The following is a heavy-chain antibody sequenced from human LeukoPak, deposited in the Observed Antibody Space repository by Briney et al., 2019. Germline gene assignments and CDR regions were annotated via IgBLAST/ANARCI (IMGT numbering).Heavy chain of an antibody. V-gene: IGHV3-30*18. CDR1: GFTFSTYG. Sequence: GSLRLSCAASGFTFSTYGMHWVRQAPDKGLEWVAFISYDGSNKNYADSVKGRFTISRDNPKNTLYLEVNSLTAEDTAVYYCAKRNGVPGYFDNWGQGTLVTVSS. CDR3: AKRNGVPGYFDN. D-gene: IGHD2-2*01. J-gene: IGHJ4*02. CDR2: ISYDGSNK.